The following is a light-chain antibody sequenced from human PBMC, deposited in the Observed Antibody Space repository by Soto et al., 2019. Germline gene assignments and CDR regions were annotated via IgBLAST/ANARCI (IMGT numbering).Light chain of an antibody. CDR3: QQRSNWWT. CDR1: QGVSSY. J-gene: IGKJ1*01. CDR2: DAS. V-gene: IGKV3-11*01. Sequence: EIVLTQSPATLSLSPGERATISCRASQGVSSYLAWYQQKPGQAPRLLIYDASNRATGIPARFSGSGSGTDFTLTISSLEPEDFAVYYCQQRSNWWTFGQGTKVDIK.